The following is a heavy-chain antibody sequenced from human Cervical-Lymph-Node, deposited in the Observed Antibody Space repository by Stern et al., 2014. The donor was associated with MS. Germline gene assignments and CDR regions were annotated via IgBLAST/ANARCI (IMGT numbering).Heavy chain of an antibody. D-gene: IGHD2-15*01. Sequence: QLVQSGSEVKKPGASVKVSCKASEYTLNNYLINWVRQAPGQRPDWMGVINPSGATNYSPKVQDRVTMTTDEYPSTIFTVLRRLRSEDTAVYYCAVRYCSGGRCYSVPDVWGQGTTVIVSS. V-gene: IGHV1-46*02. CDR1: EYTLNNYL. CDR3: AVRYCSGGRCYSVPDV. J-gene: IGHJ6*02. CDR2: INPSGAT.